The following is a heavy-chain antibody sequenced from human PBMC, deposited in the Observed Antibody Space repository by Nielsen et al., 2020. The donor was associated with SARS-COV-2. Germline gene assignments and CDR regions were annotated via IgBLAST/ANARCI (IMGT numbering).Heavy chain of an antibody. D-gene: IGHD1-26*01. CDR3: ARDDGSRSGSYL. J-gene: IGHJ4*02. Sequence: SETLSLTCAVSGGSISSSNRWSWVRQPPGKGLEWIGEIYHSGSTNYNPSLKSRVTISVDKSKNQFSLKLSSVTAADTAVYYCARDDGSRSGSYLWGQGTLVTVSS. V-gene: IGHV4-4*02. CDR2: IYHSGST. CDR1: GGSISSSNR.